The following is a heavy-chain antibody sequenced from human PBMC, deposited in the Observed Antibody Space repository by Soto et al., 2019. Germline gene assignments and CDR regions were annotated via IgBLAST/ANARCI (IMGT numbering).Heavy chain of an antibody. J-gene: IGHJ4*02. D-gene: IGHD4-17*01. CDR3: AREAGDYGADY. V-gene: IGHV4-30-4*01. CDR2: IYYSGST. CDR1: GGSISSGDYY. Sequence: LSLTCTVSGGSISSGDYYWSWIRQPPGKGLEWIGYIYYSGSTYYNPSLKSRVTISVDTSKNQFSLKLSSVTAADTAVYYCAREAGDYGADYWGQGTLVTVSS.